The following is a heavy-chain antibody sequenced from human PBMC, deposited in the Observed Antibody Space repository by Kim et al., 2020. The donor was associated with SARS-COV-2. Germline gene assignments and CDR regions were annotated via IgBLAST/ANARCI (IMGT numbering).Heavy chain of an antibody. J-gene: IGHJ4*02. V-gene: IGHV3-21*01. CDR1: GFTFSSFT. D-gene: IGHD2-15*01. CDR2: ITSSSGYI. Sequence: GGSLRLSCVASGFTFSSFTMVWVRQAPGKGLEWVSSITSSSGYILYGDSVKGRFTISRDNGDNSLFLQMDNLTVEDAAVYYCARDNLGYCSGGTCYSNGGFDYGGQGNLVTVS. CDR3: ARDNLGYCSGGTCYSNGGFDY.